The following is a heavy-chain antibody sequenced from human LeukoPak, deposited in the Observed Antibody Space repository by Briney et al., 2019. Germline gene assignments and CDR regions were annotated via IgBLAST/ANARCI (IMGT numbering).Heavy chain of an antibody. CDR2: IRGNSDSI. CDR1: GFTFDNHG. V-gene: IGHV3-9*03. J-gene: IGHJ4*02. CDR3: AKNVGSHLLTGYFDY. Sequence: GGSLRLSXAASGFTFDNHGMHWVRQVPGKGLEWVSGIRGNSDSIGYAESVKGRFIISRDNAKNSLYLQMNSLRADDMAFYYCAKNVGSHLLTGYFDYWGQGILVTVSS. D-gene: IGHD3-9*01.